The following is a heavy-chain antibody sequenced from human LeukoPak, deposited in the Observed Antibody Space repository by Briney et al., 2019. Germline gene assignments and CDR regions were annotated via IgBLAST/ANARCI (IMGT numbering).Heavy chain of an antibody. CDR2: ISGSGSGGST. Sequence: GGSLRLSCAASGFTFSSYAMSWVSQAPGKGLEWVSTISGSGSGGSTYCADSVKGRFTISRDNSKDTLFLQMNSLRAEDTAVYYCAKLLAVTNSYYFNYWGQGTLVTVSS. J-gene: IGHJ4*02. CDR1: GFTFSSYA. D-gene: IGHD6-19*01. V-gene: IGHV3-23*01. CDR3: AKLLAVTNSYYFNY.